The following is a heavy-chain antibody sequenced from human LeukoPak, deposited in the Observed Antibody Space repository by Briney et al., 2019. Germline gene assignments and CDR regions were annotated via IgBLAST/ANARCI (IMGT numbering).Heavy chain of an antibody. J-gene: IGHJ4*02. CDR3: AKGVPSMIVVVTVFDY. Sequence: QPGGSLRLSCAASGFTFSSYAMSWVRQAPGKGLEWVSAISGSGGSTYYADSVKGRFTISRDNSKNTLYLQMNSLRAEDTAVYYCAKGVPSMIVVVTVFDYWGQGTLVTVSS. CDR1: GFTFSSYA. V-gene: IGHV3-23*01. D-gene: IGHD3-22*01. CDR2: ISGSGGST.